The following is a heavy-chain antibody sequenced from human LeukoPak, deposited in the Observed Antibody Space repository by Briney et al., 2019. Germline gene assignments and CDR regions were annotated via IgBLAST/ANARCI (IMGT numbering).Heavy chain of an antibody. CDR2: ISGSGGST. Sequence: GGSLRLSCAASGFTFSSYAMSWIRQAPGKGLEWVSAISGSGGSTYYADSVKGRFTISRDNSKNTLYLQMNSLRAEDTAVYYCASPPFYGDYEDYWGQGTLVTVSS. CDR3: ASPPFYGDYEDY. CDR1: GFTFSSYA. J-gene: IGHJ4*02. D-gene: IGHD4-17*01. V-gene: IGHV3-23*01.